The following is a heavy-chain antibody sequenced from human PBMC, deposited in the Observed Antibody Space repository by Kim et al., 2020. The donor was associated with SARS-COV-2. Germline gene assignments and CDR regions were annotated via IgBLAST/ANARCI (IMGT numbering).Heavy chain of an antibody. CDR3: ARDVRGTDY. D-gene: IGHD3-16*01. Sequence: GGSLRLSCAASGFTFSDYYMSWIRQAPGKGLEWVSYISSSSSYTNYSDSVKGRFTISRDNAKNSLYLQMNSLRAEDTAVYYCARDVRGTDYWGQGTLVTVSS. J-gene: IGHJ4*02. CDR1: GFTFSDYY. V-gene: IGHV3-11*05. CDR2: ISSSSSYT.